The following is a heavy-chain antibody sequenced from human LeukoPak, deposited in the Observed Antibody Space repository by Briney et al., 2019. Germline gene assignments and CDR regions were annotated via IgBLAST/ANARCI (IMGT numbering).Heavy chain of an antibody. J-gene: IGHJ5*02. CDR3: ARDLRTAVAGNWFDP. CDR2: ISAYNGHT. Sequence: GASVKVSCKASGYTFTSYDISWVRQAPGQGLEWMGWISAYNGHTNYAHKFQGRVTMTTDASTSTAYMELRSLRSDDTAVYYCARDLRTAVAGNWFDPWGQGTLV. V-gene: IGHV1-18*01. CDR1: GYTFTSYD. D-gene: IGHD6-19*01.